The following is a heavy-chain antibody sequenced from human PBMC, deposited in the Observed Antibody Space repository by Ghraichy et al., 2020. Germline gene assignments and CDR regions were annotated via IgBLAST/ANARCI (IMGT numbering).Heavy chain of an antibody. CDR2: IYHSGST. CDR3: ARVISVSSCTNGVCYPMYYFDY. V-gene: IGHV4-30-2*01. D-gene: IGHD2-8*01. CDR1: GGSISSGGYS. J-gene: IGHJ4*02. Sequence: SQTLSLTCAVSGGSISSGGYSWSWIRQPPGKGLEWIGYIYHSGSTYYNPSLKSRVTISVDRSKNQFSLKLSSVTAADTAVYYCARVISVSSCTNGVCYPMYYFDYWGQGTLVTVSS.